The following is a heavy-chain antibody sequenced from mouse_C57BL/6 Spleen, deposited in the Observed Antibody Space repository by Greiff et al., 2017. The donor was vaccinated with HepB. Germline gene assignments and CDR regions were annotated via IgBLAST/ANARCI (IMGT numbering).Heavy chain of an antibody. Sequence: QVQLQQPGAELVKPGASVKLSCKASGYTFTSYWMHWVKQRPGQGLEWIGMIHPNSGSTNYNEKFKGKATLTADKSSSTAYMQLSSLTSEDSAVYVCARDGSTLFAYWGQGTLVTVSA. D-gene: IGHD1-1*01. J-gene: IGHJ3*01. V-gene: IGHV1-64*01. CDR3: ARDGSTLFAY. CDR2: IHPNSGST. CDR1: GYTFTSYW.